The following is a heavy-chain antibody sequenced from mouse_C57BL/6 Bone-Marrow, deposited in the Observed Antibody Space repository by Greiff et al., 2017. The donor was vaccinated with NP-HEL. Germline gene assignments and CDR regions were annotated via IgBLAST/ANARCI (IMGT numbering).Heavy chain of an antibody. Sequence: GGGLVQPKGSLKLSCAASGFPFNTYAMHWVRQAPGKGLEWVARIRSKSSNYATYYADSVKDRFTIPRDDSQSMLYLQMNNLKTEDTAMYYCVMGLRRGYAMDYWGQGTSVTVAT. CDR3: VMGLRRGYAMDY. J-gene: IGHJ4*01. D-gene: IGHD2-4*01. V-gene: IGHV10-3*01. CDR1: GFPFNTYA. CDR2: IRSKSSNYAT.